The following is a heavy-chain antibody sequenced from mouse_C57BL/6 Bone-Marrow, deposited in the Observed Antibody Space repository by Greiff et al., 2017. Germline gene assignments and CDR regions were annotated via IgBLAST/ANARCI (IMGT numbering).Heavy chain of an antibody. V-gene: IGHV5-12*01. CDR1: GFTFSDYY. CDR3: ARHRAFYYYGSSFIYYFDY. D-gene: IGHD1-1*01. Sequence: EVMLVESGGGLVQPGGSLKLSCAASGFTFSDYYMYWVRQTPEKRLEWVAYISNGGGSTYYPDTVKGRFTISRDNAKNTLYLQMSRLKSEDTAMYYCARHRAFYYYGSSFIYYFDYWGQGTTLTVSS. CDR2: ISNGGGST. J-gene: IGHJ2*01.